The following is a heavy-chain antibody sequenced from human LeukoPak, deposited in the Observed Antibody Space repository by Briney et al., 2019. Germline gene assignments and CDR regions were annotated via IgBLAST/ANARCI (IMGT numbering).Heavy chain of an antibody. Sequence: GGSLRLSCAASGFSFNIYSMNWVRQAPGKGLECVSSISRSSNYRYYADSVKGRFTISRDNAKNSLYLQMNSLRAEDTAVFYCAREGYSSSIDYWGQGTLVTVSS. CDR2: ISRSSNYR. D-gene: IGHD6-6*01. CDR3: AREGYSSSIDY. V-gene: IGHV3-21*01. CDR1: GFSFNIYS. J-gene: IGHJ4*02.